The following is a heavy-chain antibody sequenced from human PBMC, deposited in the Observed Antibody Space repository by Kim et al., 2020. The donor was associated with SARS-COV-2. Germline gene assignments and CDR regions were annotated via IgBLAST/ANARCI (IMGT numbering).Heavy chain of an antibody. D-gene: IGHD2-2*02. V-gene: IGHV1-18*01. J-gene: IGHJ5*02. CDR2: ISAYNGNT. CDR3: ARDCSSTSCYITRKNWFDP. Sequence: ASVKVSCKASGYTFTSYGISWVRQAPGQGLEWMGWISAYNGNTNYAQKLQGRVTMTTDTSTSTAYMELRSLRSDDTAVYYCARDCSSTSCYITRKNWFDPWGQGTLVTVSS. CDR1: GYTFTSYG.